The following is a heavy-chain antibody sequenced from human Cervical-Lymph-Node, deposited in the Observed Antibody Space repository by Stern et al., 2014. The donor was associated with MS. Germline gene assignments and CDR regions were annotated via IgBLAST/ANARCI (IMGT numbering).Heavy chain of an antibody. CDR2: IWHDGSKT. CDR1: G. Sequence: VQLLESGGGVVQPGRSLRLSCNGMHWVRQAPGKGLEWVVTIWHDGSKTYYSDSVRGRFTISRDNSKSTLSLQMNSLRVEDTAVYYCVRDWSSNAYKSEDYWGQGTLVTVSS. D-gene: IGHD4-11*01. J-gene: IGHJ4*02. V-gene: IGHV3-33*01. CDR3: VRDWSSNAYKSEDY.